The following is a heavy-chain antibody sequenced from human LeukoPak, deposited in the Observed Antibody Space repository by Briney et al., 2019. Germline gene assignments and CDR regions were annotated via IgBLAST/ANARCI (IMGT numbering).Heavy chain of an antibody. CDR3: ARVVGYSEY. CDR2: FYSGGST. D-gene: IGHD2-15*01. Sequence: GGSLRLSCAASGFTVSSNYMSWVRQAPGKGLEWVSIFYSGGSTFYADSVKGRFTISRDNSKNTVYLQMNGLRAEDTAVYYCARVVGYSEYWGRGTLVTVSS. V-gene: IGHV3-53*01. J-gene: IGHJ4*02. CDR1: GFTVSSNY.